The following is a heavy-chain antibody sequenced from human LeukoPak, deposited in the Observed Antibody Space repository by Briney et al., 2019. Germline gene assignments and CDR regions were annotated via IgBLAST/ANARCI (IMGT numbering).Heavy chain of an antibody. Sequence: SETLSLTCTVSGASISSYYWSWIPQPPGQGLEWLAYLYYSGSTNYNPSLKSRVTMSADTSKNRFSLKLNSVTAADTAVYYCARGKDYSVSGSLTGGYYFDYWGRGTLVTVSS. CDR1: GASISSYY. D-gene: IGHD3-10*01. J-gene: IGHJ4*02. V-gene: IGHV4-59*01. CDR3: ARGKDYSVSGSLTGGYYFDY. CDR2: LYYSGST.